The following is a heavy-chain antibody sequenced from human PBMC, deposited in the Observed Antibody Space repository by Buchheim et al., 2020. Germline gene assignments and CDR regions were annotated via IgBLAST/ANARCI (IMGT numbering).Heavy chain of an antibody. Sequence: QVQLVESGGGVVQPGRSLRLSCAASGFTFSSYGMHWVRQAPGKGLEWLAVISYDGSSKNYGDSVKGRFTLSRDNSKNTVYLQMNSLRAEDTAVYYCAKIIVTVGPIAYDYWGQGTL. J-gene: IGHJ4*02. V-gene: IGHV3-30*18. D-gene: IGHD2-15*01. CDR1: GFTFSSYG. CDR3: AKIIVTVGPIAYDY. CDR2: ISYDGSSK.